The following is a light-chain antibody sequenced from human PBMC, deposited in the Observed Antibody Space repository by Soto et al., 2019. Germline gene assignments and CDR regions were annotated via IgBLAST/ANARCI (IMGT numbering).Light chain of an antibody. CDR3: MHVLQTPQIT. J-gene: IGKJ5*01. CDR2: LGS. CDR1: QSLLHRNGYNY. V-gene: IGKV2-28*01. Sequence: DIVMTQSPLSLPVTPGEPASISCRSSQSLLHRNGYNYLDWYLQKPGQSPQLLIYLGSNRASGVPDRFSGSGSGTDFTLKISRVEAEDVGVYYCMHVLQTPQITFGQGTRLEIK.